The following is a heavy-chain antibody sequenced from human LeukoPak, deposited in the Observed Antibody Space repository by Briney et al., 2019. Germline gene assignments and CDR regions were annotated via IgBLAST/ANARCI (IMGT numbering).Heavy chain of an antibody. CDR1: GGSISSGGYY. J-gene: IGHJ5*02. V-gene: IGHV4-31*03. CDR2: IYYSGST. Sequence: PSETLSLTCTVSGGSISSGGYYWSWIRQHPGKGLERIGYIYYSGSTYYNPSLKSRVTISVDTSKNQFSLKLSSVTAADTAVYYCAREYYDSSGYYWGANWFDPWGQGTLVTVSS. CDR3: AREYYDSSGYYWGANWFDP. D-gene: IGHD3-22*01.